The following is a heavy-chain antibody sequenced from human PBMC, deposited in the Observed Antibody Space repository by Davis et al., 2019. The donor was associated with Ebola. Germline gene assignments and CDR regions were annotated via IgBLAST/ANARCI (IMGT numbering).Heavy chain of an antibody. CDR2: IYYSGST. Sequence: PSETLSLTCTVSGGSISSVGYYWSWIRQQPGKGLEWIGYIYYSGSTYYNPSLKTRVTISVDTSKNQFSLKLSSVTAADTAVYYCAREVLWFRLRSFDYWGQGTLVTVSS. D-gene: IGHD3-10*01. CDR3: AREVLWFRLRSFDY. CDR1: GGSISSVGYY. V-gene: IGHV4-31*03. J-gene: IGHJ4*02.